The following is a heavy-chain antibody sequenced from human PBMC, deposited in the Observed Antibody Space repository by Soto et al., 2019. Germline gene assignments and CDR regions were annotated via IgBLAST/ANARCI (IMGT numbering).Heavy chain of an antibody. J-gene: IGHJ5*02. CDR3: AGGKAGYCSGGSCYPHTYGPDP. D-gene: IGHD2-15*01. V-gene: IGHV1-46*01. CDR1: GYTFTSYY. Sequence: ASVKVSCKASGYTFTSYYMHWVRQAPGQGLEWMGIINPSGGSTSYAQKFQGRVTMTRDTSTSTVYMELSSLRSEDTAVYYCAGGKAGYCSGGSCYPHTYGPDPWCQGTLVTVS. CDR2: INPSGGST.